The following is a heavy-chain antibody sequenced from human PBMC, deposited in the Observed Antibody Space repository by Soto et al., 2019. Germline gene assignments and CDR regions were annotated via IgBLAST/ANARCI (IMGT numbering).Heavy chain of an antibody. J-gene: IGHJ3*02. Sequence: GGSLRLSCAASGFTFSSYWMSWVRQAPGKGLEWVANIKQDGSEKYYVDSVKGRFTISRDNAKNSLYLQMNSLRAEDASLYYCARDGELPDAFDIWGQGTMVTVSS. D-gene: IGHD1-26*01. CDR3: ARDGELPDAFDI. V-gene: IGHV3-7*01. CDR2: IKQDGSEK. CDR1: GFTFSSYW.